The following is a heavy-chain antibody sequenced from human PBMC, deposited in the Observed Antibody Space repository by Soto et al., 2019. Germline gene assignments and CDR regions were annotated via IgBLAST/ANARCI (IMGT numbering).Heavy chain of an antibody. J-gene: IGHJ5*02. CDR3: ATLPPRIVVVFTEMPT. Sequence: SETLSLTCTVSGGSISSYYWSWIRQPPGKGLEWIGYIYYSGITNYNPSPRSRVSMSVDKSNNEFSLSLTSVTAADTAVYYCATLPPRIVVVFTEMPTWGQGILVTVSS. CDR1: GGSISSYY. V-gene: IGHV4-59*12. D-gene: IGHD2-21*01. CDR2: IYYSGIT.